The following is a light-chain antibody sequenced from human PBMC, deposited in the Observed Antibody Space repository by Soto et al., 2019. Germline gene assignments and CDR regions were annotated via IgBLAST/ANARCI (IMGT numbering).Light chain of an antibody. V-gene: IGKV3-20*01. J-gene: IGKJ4*01. CDR2: GAS. CDR1: QSVSSSY. CDR3: QQYVT. Sequence: EIVLTQSPGTLSLSPGERATLSCRASQSVSSSYLAWYQQKPGQAPRLLIYGASSRATGIPDRFSGSGSGTDFTLTISRLEPGDFAVYYCQQYVTFGGGTKVDIK.